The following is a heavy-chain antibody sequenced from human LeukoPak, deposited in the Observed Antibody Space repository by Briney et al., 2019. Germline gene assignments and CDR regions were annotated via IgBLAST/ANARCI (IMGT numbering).Heavy chain of an antibody. CDR1: GGSISSYY. CDR2: IYYSGST. CDR3: ARDHGYYYGSGSTFDP. V-gene: IGHV4-59*01. D-gene: IGHD3-10*01. Sequence: SETLSLTCTVSGGSISSYYWSWIRQPPGKGLEWIGYIYYSGSTNYNPSLKSRVTISVDTSKNQFSLKLSSVTAADTAVYYCARDHGYYYGSGSTFDPWGQGTLVTVSS. J-gene: IGHJ5*02.